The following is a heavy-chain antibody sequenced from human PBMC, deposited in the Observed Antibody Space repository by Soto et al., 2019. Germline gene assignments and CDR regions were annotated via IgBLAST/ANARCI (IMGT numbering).Heavy chain of an antibody. Sequence: QVQLQESGPGLVKPSETLSLTCTVSGDYVTSHYWSWIRQPPGKGLEWIGYVYHSEKTDSSPSLKRRVTISVDTSKNQISLSLPSVTAADTAIYYCARPKGVAPAVWYFDLWGRGTLVTVSS. V-gene: IGHV4-59*08. D-gene: IGHD2-8*01. J-gene: IGHJ2*01. CDR2: VYHSEKT. CDR1: GDYVTSHY. CDR3: ARPKGVAPAVWYFDL.